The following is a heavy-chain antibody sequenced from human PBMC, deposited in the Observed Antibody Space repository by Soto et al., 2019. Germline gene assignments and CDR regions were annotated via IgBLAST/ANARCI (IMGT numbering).Heavy chain of an antibody. CDR1: GFIFSEYG. D-gene: IGHD1-1*01. J-gene: IGHJ6*01. V-gene: IGHV3-33*01. Sequence: QVQLVESGGAVVQPGRSLRLSCGASGFIFSEYGMHWVRQAPGKGLEWVAVIYYDGSNEHYSESVRGRFTISRDNSKNMLYLEMNTLRAEDTAIYYCARWWNDEEWVETMDVWGQGPPVTVSS. CDR2: IYYDGSNE. CDR3: ARWWNDEEWVETMDV.